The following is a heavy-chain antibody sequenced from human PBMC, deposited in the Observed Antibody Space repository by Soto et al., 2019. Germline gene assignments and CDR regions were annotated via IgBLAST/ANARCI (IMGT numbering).Heavy chain of an antibody. CDR2: FIPIFRTL. Sequence: QVQLIQSEAEVKKPGSSVRVSCTASGGIFGSHGFSWVRQAPGQRLEWVGGFIPIFRTLTYTEKFQARVRNAPNESTNTVYLDLSSLTSEDTAVYYCVRDRRIYYSDPHDEFVASDYEVWGQGTMVSVSS. J-gene: IGHJ3*01. D-gene: IGHD3-22*01. V-gene: IGHV1-69*01. CDR3: VRDRRIYYSDPHDEFVASDYEV. CDR1: GGIFGSHG.